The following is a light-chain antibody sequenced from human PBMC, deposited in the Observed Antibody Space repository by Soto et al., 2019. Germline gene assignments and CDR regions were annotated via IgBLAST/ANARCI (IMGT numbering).Light chain of an antibody. CDR1: QSISSW. CDR2: DAS. CDR3: QQYNSYSPT. J-gene: IGKJ3*01. V-gene: IGKV1-5*01. Sequence: DIQMTQSPSTLSASVGDRVTITCRASQSISSWLAWYQLKPGKAPKLLIYDASSLESGVPSRFSGSGSGTEFTLTISSLQPDDFATYYCQQYNSYSPTFGPGTKVDIK.